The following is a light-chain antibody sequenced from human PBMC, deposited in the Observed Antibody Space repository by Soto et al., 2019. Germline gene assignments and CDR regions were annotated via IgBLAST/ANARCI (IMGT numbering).Light chain of an antibody. CDR1: NNDIGSDF. CDR2: DDD. CDR3: GSWDSSLSAYV. V-gene: IGLV1-51*01. J-gene: IGLJ1*01. Sequence: QSVLTQPASVSGSPGQSITISCTGTNNDIGSDFNSVSWYQQHPGTAPKLLIYDDDKRPSGIPDRFSGSKSGTSATLGITGFQTGDEADYYCGSWDSSLSAYVFGTGTKVTVL.